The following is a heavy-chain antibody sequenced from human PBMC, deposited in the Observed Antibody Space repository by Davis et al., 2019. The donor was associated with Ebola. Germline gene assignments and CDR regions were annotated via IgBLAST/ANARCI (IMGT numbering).Heavy chain of an antibody. J-gene: IGHJ2*01. CDR3: ARGDRTTVTRKNRFVWYFDL. CDR2: IYYSGST. CDR1: GGSISSYY. V-gene: IGHV4-59*01. Sequence: MPSETLSLTCTVSGGSISSYYWSWIRQPPGKGLEWIGYIYYSGSTNYNPSLKSRVTISVDTSKNQFSLKLSSVTAADTAVYYCARGDRTTVTRKNRFVWYFDLWGRGTLVTVSS. D-gene: IGHD4-17*01.